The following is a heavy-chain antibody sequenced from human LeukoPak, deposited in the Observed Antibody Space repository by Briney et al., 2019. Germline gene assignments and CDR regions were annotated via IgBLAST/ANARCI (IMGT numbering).Heavy chain of an antibody. V-gene: IGHV3-7*01. Sequence: GGSLRLSCAASGFTISNYNMDWVRQAPGKGLEWVASINHNGNVNYYVDSVKGRFTISRDNAKNSLYLQMNSLTTEDTAVYYCASTRYSSSSPLSDFEYWGQGTLVTVSS. D-gene: IGHD6-6*01. J-gene: IGHJ4*02. CDR3: ASTRYSSSSPLSDFEY. CDR1: GFTISNYN. CDR2: INHNGNVN.